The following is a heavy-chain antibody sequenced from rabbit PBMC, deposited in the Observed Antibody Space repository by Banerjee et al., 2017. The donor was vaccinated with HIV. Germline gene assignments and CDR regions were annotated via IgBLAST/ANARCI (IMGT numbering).Heavy chain of an antibody. CDR3: ASSVGYVYASFGL. D-gene: IGHD6-1*01. CDR1: GFSFSSSYY. J-gene: IGHJ3*01. V-gene: IGHV1S40*01. Sequence: EESGGGLFQPGGSLTLTCTASGFSFSSSYYMCWVRQAPGKGLEWIGCINTSSGNTYYVSWAKGRFTISRTSSTTVTLQMTSLTAADTATYFCASSVGYVYASFGLWGQGTLVTVS. CDR2: INTSSGNT.